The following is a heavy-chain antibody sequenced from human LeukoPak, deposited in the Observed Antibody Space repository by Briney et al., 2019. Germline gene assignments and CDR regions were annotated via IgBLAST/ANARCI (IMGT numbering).Heavy chain of an antibody. J-gene: IGHJ4*02. D-gene: IGHD6-19*01. CDR1: GGSISSSS. Sequence: ETLSLTCTVSGGSISSSSYYWGWIRQPPGKALEWISYITGSSSTVYYADSVKGRFTISRDNAKSSLYLQMSSLRAEDTAVYYCAREPTYTNSWYTTCDYWGQGTLVTVSS. CDR2: ITGSSSTV. V-gene: IGHV3-48*01. CDR3: AREPTYTNSWYTTCDY.